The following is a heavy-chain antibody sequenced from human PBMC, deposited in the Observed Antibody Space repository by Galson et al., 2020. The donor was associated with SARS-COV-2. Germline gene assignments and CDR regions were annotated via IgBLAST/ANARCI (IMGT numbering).Heavy chain of an antibody. J-gene: IGHJ3*01. CDR2: VSSSGSYK. D-gene: IGHD3-16*01. CDR1: GFTFSSYS. CDR3: ARDLRGISPDALDL. Sequence: KIGESLKISCAASGFTFSSYSMNWVRQAPGKGLEWVSSVSSSGSYKYYADSVWGRFTISRDNAENSLYLQMNSLRAEDAAVYYCARDLRGISPDALDLWGQGTMVTVSS. V-gene: IGHV3-21*01.